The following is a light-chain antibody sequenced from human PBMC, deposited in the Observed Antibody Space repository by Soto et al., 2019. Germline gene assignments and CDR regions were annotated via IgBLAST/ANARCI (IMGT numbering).Light chain of an antibody. CDR1: SSDIGGYNF. J-gene: IGLJ3*02. V-gene: IGLV2-14*01. CDR3: GSHTSSDTRV. CDR2: DVS. Sequence: QSALTQPASVSGSPGQSITISCTGTSSDIGGYNFVSWYQQHPGKAPKLVIYDVSGRPSGVSDRFSGSKSGNTASLTISGLLAEDEADYYCGSHTSSDTRVFGGGIKLTVL.